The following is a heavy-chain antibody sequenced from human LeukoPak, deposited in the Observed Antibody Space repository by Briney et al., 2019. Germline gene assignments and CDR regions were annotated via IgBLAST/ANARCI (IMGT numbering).Heavy chain of an antibody. CDR2: IYSTGST. D-gene: IGHD6-13*01. V-gene: IGHV4-4*07. J-gene: IGHJ4*02. CDR3: ARQIASAGTAGFDF. Sequence: SETMSLTCTVSAGSISSYYWTWIRQPAGKGLEWIGRIYSTGSTNYNPSLKSRVTMSVDTSKNQFSLRLRSVTAADTAVYYCARQIASAGTAGFDFWGQGALVTVSS. CDR1: AGSISSYY.